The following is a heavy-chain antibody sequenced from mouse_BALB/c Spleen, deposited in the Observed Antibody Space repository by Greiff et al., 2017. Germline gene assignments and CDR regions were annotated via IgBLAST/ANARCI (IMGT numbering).Heavy chain of an antibody. Sequence: VQLKESGAELVKPGASVKLSCTASGFNIKDTYMHWVKQRPEQGLEWIGRIDPANGNTKYDPKFQGKATITADTSSNTAYLQLSSLTSEDTAVYYCARIGSSYYAMDYWGQGTSVTVSS. V-gene: IGHV14-3*02. D-gene: IGHD1-1*01. CDR2: IDPANGNT. J-gene: IGHJ4*01. CDR1: GFNIKDTY. CDR3: ARIGSSYYAMDY.